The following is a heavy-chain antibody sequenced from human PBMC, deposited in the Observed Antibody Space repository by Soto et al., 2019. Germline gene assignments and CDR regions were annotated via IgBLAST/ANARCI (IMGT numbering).Heavy chain of an antibody. CDR2: IYYSGST. V-gene: IGHV4-39*01. D-gene: IGHD3-3*01. Sequence: SETLSLTCTVSGGSISSSSYYWGWIRQPPGKGLEWIGSIYYSGSTYYNPSLKSRVTISVDTSKNQFSLKLSSVTAADTAVYYCARSSGWGGVVKYYYYYSGMDVWGQGTTVTVSS. CDR3: ARSSGWGGVVKYYYYYSGMDV. CDR1: GGSISSSSYY. J-gene: IGHJ6*02.